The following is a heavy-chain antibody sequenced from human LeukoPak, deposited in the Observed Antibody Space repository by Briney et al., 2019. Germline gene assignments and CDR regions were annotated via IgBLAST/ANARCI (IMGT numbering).Heavy chain of an antibody. CDR2: ISYDGSNA. CDR3: ARGRNSALVTPSDY. V-gene: IGHV3-30*04. J-gene: IGHJ4*02. D-gene: IGHD5-18*01. Sequence: PGGSLRLSCAASGFTFSAYAMYWVRQAPGKGLEWVAVISYDGSNAYYADSVKGRFTISRNTSKNTLYLQMNSLRPEDTAVYYCARGRNSALVTPSDYWGQGALVTVSS. CDR1: GFTFSAYA.